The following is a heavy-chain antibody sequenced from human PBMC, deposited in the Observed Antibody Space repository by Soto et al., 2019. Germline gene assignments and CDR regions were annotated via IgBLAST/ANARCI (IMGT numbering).Heavy chain of an antibody. J-gene: IGHJ4*02. V-gene: IGHV1-69*01. CDR3: VRDSGAKLSSS. D-gene: IGHD6-13*01. CDR1: GGTFSSYR. Sequence: QVQLVQSGAEVKKPGSSVKVSCKASGGTFSSYRINWVRQAPGQGLEWVGGIVPIYRTADYAQKFQGRVTITADESARTSYMELRCLKSQDTAVYYCVRDSGAKLSSSWGQGTLVTVSS. CDR2: IVPIYRTA.